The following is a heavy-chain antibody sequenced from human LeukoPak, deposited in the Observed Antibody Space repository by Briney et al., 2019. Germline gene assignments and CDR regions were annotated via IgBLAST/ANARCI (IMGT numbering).Heavy chain of an antibody. V-gene: IGHV4-39*07. CDR2: IYYSGST. J-gene: IGHJ4*02. CDR1: GGSISSSSYY. Sequence: PSETLSLTCTVSGGSISSSSYYWGWIRQPPGKGLEWIGSIYYSGSTYYNPSLKSRVTISVDTSKNQFSLKLSSVTAADTAVYYCARESSYYDSSGSLTTATWSFDYWGQGTLVTVSS. D-gene: IGHD3-22*01. CDR3: ARESSYYDSSGSLTTATWSFDY.